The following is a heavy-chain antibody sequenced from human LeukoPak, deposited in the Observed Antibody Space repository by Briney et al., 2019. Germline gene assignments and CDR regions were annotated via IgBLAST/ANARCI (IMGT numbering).Heavy chain of an antibody. CDR3: ARISGAFGDEYYFDY. Sequence: SETLSLTCTVSGGSISSGGYYWSWIRQHPGKGLEWIGYNYYSGSTYYNPSLKSRVTISVDTSKNQFSLKLSSVTAADTAVYYCARISGAFGDEYYFDYWGQGTLVTVSS. V-gene: IGHV4-31*03. CDR1: GGSISSGGYY. J-gene: IGHJ4*02. CDR2: NYYSGST. D-gene: IGHD3-16*01.